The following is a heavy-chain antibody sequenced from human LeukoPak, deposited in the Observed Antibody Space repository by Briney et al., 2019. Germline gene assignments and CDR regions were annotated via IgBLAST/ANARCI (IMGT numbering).Heavy chain of an antibody. CDR1: GGSISDYY. CDR3: ARGTAAAGFYFDS. CDR2: VSYFGSA. Sequence: SETLSLTCTVSGGSISDYYWNWIRQPPGKGLEWIGYVSYFGSALYNPSLESRLTISEDTSTNQISLKLTSMTAADTAVYYCARGTAAAGFYFDSWGQGTLVTVAS. D-gene: IGHD6-13*01. J-gene: IGHJ4*02. V-gene: IGHV4-59*12.